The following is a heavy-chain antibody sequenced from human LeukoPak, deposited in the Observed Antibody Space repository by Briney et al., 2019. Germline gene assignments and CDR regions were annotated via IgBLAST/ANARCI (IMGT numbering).Heavy chain of an antibody. CDR1: GFTFSIYD. J-gene: IGHJ3*02. CDR2: IGKGGDT. V-gene: IGHV3-13*01. D-gene: IGHD3-16*01. Sequence: GGSLRLSCAASGFTFSIYDMTWVRQTPGKGLEWVSGIGKGGDTYYAGSVKGRFTFSRENAKNSLYLQMNSLRAGDTALYYCVRGGSPEAFDIWGQGTMVTVSS. CDR3: VRGGSPEAFDI.